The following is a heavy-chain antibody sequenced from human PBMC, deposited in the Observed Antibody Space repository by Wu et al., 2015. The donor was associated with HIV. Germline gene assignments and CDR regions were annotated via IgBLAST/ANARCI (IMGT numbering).Heavy chain of an antibody. J-gene: IGHJ5*02. Sequence: QVQLVQSGAEVKRPGSSVKVSCKASGGTFSSYGLSWVRQAPGQGLEWMGWISAYNGNTNYAQKLQGRVTMTTDTSTSTAYMELRSLRSDDTAVYYCARHLNEQQLVLGVENWFDPWGQGTLVTVSS. D-gene: IGHD6-13*01. CDR1: GGTFSSYG. CDR3: ARHLNEQQLVLGVENWFDP. CDR2: ISAYNGNT. V-gene: IGHV1-18*01.